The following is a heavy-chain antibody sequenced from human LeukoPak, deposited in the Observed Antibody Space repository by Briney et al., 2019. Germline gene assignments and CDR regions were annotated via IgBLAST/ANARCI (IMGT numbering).Heavy chain of an antibody. J-gene: IGHJ4*02. D-gene: IGHD1-1*01. CDR3: AREHEDGWNDHLINY. Sequence: ASVKVFCKASGYTFTSYYMHWVRQAPGQGLEWMGIINPSGGSTSYAQKFQGRVTMTRDTSTSTVYMELSSLRSEDTAVYYCAREHEDGWNDHLINYWGQGTLVTVSS. CDR1: GYTFTSYY. CDR2: INPSGGST. V-gene: IGHV1-46*01.